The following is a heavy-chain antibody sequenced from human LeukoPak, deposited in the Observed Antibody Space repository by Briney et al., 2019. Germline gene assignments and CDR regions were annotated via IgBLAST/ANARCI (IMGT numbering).Heavy chain of an antibody. CDR3: ARWYSSGWFDP. Sequence: PGGSLRLSCAASGFTFSSYWVSWVRQAPGKGLEWVANIKQDGSEKYYVDSVKGRFTISRDNAKNSLYLQMNSLRAEDTAVYYCARWYSSGWFDPWGQGTLVTVSS. J-gene: IGHJ5*02. CDR1: GFTFSSYW. CDR2: IKQDGSEK. V-gene: IGHV3-7*01. D-gene: IGHD6-19*01.